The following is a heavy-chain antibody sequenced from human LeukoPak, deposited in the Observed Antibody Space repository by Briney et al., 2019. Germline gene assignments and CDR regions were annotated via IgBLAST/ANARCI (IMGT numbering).Heavy chain of an antibody. CDR1: GGSISSYY. Sequence: SETLSLTCTVSGGSISSYYWSWIRQPPGKGLEWIGYIYYSGSTNYNPSLKSRVTISVDTSKNQFSLKLSSVTAADTAVYYCARDRSPGGSSWYSPIVLWGMDVWGQGTTVTVSS. V-gene: IGHV4-59*01. J-gene: IGHJ6*02. CDR3: ARDRSPGGSSWYSPIVLWGMDV. CDR2: IYYSGST. D-gene: IGHD6-13*01.